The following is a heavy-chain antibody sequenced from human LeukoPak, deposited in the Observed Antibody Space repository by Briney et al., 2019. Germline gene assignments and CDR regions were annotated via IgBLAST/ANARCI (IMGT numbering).Heavy chain of an antibody. Sequence: PGGSLRLSCAASGFTFDDYAMHWVRQAPGKGLEWVPGISWNSGSIGYADSVKGRFTISRDNAKNSLYLQMNSLRAEDTALYYCAKDRLSSGYYTDAFDIWGQGTMVTVSS. D-gene: IGHD3-22*01. CDR2: ISWNSGSI. CDR1: GFTFDDYA. J-gene: IGHJ3*02. CDR3: AKDRLSSGYYTDAFDI. V-gene: IGHV3-9*01.